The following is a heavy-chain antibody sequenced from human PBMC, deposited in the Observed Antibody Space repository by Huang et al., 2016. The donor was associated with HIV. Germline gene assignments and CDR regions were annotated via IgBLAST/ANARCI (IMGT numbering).Heavy chain of an antibody. Sequence: QLQLQESGPGLVKPSETLSLTCTVSGGSIRSDNYYWGWIRPPPGKGLEWIGSIYYSGGTYYNPALKSRVTITVDTSKNQFSLKMRSVTAADTAVYYCARLPGSITMIRGVITDPYWGQGTLVTVSS. CDR3: ARLPGSITMIRGVITDPY. CDR1: GGSIRSDNYY. V-gene: IGHV4-39*01. J-gene: IGHJ4*02. CDR2: IYYSGGT. D-gene: IGHD3-10*01.